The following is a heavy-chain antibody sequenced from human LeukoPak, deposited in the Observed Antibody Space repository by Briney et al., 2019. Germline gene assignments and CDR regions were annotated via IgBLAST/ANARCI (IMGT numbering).Heavy chain of an antibody. CDR2: ISSSGSTI. CDR3: ARGGGMTTVGKNWFDP. V-gene: IGHV3-11*04. D-gene: IGHD4-23*01. CDR1: GFTFSDYY. J-gene: IGHJ5*02. Sequence: NPGGSLRLSCAASGFTFSDYYMGWIRQAPGKGLEWVSYISSSGSTIYYADSVKGRFTISRDNAKNSLYLQMNGLRAEDTAVYYCARGGGMTTVGKNWFDPWGQGTLVTVSS.